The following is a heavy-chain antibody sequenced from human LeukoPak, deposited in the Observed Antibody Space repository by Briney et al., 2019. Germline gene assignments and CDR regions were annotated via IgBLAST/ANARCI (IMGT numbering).Heavy chain of an antibody. CDR1: LFTFSTYD. CDR2: ISPSGDRT. CDR3: AKAYSATY. V-gene: IGHV3-23*01. J-gene: IGHJ4*02. Sequence: GGSLRLSCAASLFTFSTYDMSWVRQAPGKGLEWVSTISPSGDRTYYADSVKGRFTISSDNSKNTVPLQINSLRVEDAAMYYCAKAYSATYWGQGTLVTVSS. D-gene: IGHD6-13*01.